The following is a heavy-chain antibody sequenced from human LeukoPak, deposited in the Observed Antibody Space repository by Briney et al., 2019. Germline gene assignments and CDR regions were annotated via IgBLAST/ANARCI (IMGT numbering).Heavy chain of an antibody. Sequence: GRSLRLSCAASGFTFSSYAMHWVRQAPGKGLEWVAVISYDGSNKYYADSVKGRFTISRDNSKNTLYLQMNSLRAEDTAVYYCARDREYSSSAGDYWGQGTLVTVSS. J-gene: IGHJ4*02. CDR3: ARDREYSSSAGDY. V-gene: IGHV3-30-3*01. CDR2: ISYDGSNK. CDR1: GFTFSSYA. D-gene: IGHD6-6*01.